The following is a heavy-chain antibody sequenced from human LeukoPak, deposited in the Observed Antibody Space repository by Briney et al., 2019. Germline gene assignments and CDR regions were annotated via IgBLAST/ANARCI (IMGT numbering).Heavy chain of an antibody. Sequence: SETLSLTCTVSGGSISSSSYYWGWIRQPPGKGLEWIGSIYYSGSTYYNPSLKSRVTISVDTSKNQFSLKLSSVTAADTAVYYCARRSTVSTSFDIWGQGTMVTVSS. CDR1: GGSISSSSYY. D-gene: IGHD4-17*01. CDR2: IYYSGST. V-gene: IGHV4-39*07. CDR3: ARRSTVSTSFDI. J-gene: IGHJ3*02.